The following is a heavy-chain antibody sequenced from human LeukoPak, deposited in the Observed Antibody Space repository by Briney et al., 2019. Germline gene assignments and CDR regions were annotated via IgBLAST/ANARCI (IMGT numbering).Heavy chain of an antibody. Sequence: PGGSLRLSCAASGFMFSSNWMSWVRLAPGKGLEWVANIKQDGSAKPYVDSVKGRFTISRDNAKNSLFLQMNSLRVEDTAVYYCARDNGWSADFWGQGTLVTVSS. D-gene: IGHD2-15*01. CDR2: IKQDGSAK. J-gene: IGHJ4*02. V-gene: IGHV3-7*03. CDR3: ARDNGWSADF. CDR1: GFMFSSNW.